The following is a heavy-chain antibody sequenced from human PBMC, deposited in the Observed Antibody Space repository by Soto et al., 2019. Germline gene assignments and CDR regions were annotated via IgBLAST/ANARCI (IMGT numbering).Heavy chain of an antibody. Sequence: ASVKVSCKASGYTFTGYYMHWVRQAPGQGLEWMGWINPNSGGTNYAQKFQGRVTMTRDTSISTAYMELSRLRADDTDVYYCERAAGYYDSSGYHWFDPWGQGTLVTVSS. CDR3: ERAAGYYDSSGYHWFDP. J-gene: IGHJ5*02. CDR1: GYTFTGYY. V-gene: IGHV1-2*02. CDR2: INPNSGGT. D-gene: IGHD3-22*01.